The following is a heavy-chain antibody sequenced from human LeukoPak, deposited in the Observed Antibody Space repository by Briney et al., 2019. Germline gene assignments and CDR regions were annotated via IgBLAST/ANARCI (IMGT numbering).Heavy chain of an antibody. J-gene: IGHJ1*01. CDR3: ATTVDGYKVEYFLH. Sequence: SETLSLTCTVSGGSISSYYWSRIRQPPGEGLEWIGYVYYNGNTKYNPSLKSRVTIPVDTSKNQFSLKLSSVTAADTAVYYCATTVDGYKVEYFLHWGQGTLVTVSS. CDR2: VYYNGNT. V-gene: IGHV4-59*08. CDR1: GGSISSYY. D-gene: IGHD5-24*01.